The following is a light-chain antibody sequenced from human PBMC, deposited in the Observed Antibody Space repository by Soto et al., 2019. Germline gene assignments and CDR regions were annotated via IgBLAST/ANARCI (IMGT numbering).Light chain of an antibody. CDR3: SSYTSTGTLVV. Sequence: QSVLTQPPSASGSPGQSVTIPRTGTSSDVGGYNFVSWYQQHPGKAPKLMIYAVNKRPSGVPDRFSGSKSGNTASLTVSGLQAEDEADYYCSSYTSTGTLVVFGGGTKVTVL. CDR2: AVN. J-gene: IGLJ2*01. CDR1: SSDVGGYNF. V-gene: IGLV2-8*01.